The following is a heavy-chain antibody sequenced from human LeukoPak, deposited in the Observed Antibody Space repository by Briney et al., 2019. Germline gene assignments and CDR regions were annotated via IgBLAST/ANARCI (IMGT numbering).Heavy chain of an antibody. Sequence: PSETLSLTCTVSGGSISSYYWSWIRQPPGKGLEWIGYIYYSGSTNYNPSLKSRVTISVDTSKNQFSLKLSSVTAADTAVYYCARALDYSDYFYIDYWGQGTLVTVSS. CDR1: GGSISSYY. CDR3: ARALDYSDYFYIDY. CDR2: IYYSGST. J-gene: IGHJ4*02. D-gene: IGHD4-11*01. V-gene: IGHV4-59*08.